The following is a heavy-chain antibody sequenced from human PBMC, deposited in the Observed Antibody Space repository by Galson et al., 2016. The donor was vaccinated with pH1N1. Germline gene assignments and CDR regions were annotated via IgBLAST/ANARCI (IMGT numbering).Heavy chain of an antibody. CDR3: ASKLYGDPNY. D-gene: IGHD4-17*01. CDR1: GFTFSDYW. Sequence: SLRLSCAASGFTFSDYWMNWVRQAPGKGLEWVANINQDDSKKNYVASVRGRFTISRDNAKNSLFLQMNSLRVEDTAVYYCASKLYGDPNYWGQGALVTVSS. J-gene: IGHJ4*02. CDR2: INQDDSKK. V-gene: IGHV3-7*05.